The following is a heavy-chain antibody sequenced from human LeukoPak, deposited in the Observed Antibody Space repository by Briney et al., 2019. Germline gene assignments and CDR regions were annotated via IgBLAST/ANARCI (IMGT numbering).Heavy chain of an antibody. CDR2: ISAYNGNT. V-gene: IGHV1-18*01. J-gene: IGHJ4*02. CDR3: ARDTRDILTGYHTGAYFDY. D-gene: IGHD3-9*01. Sequence: ASVKVSCKASGYTFTSYGISWVRQAPGQGLEWMGWISAYNGNTNYAQKLQGRVTMTTDTSTSTAYMELRSLRSDDTAVYYCARDTRDILTGYHTGAYFDYWGQGTLVTVSS. CDR1: GYTFTSYG.